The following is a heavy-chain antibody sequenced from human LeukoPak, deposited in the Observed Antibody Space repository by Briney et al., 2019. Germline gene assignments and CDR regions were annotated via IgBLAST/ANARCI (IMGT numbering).Heavy chain of an antibody. J-gene: IGHJ3*02. Sequence: GASVKVSCKASGGTFSSYAISWVRQAPGQGLEWMGGIIPIFGTANYAQKFQGRVTITADESTSTAYMELSSLRSEDTAVYYCASHPVRGTYYYDGSGAKDAFDIWGQGTMVTVSS. CDR2: IIPIFGTA. D-gene: IGHD3-22*01. CDR3: ASHPVRGTYYYDGSGAKDAFDI. CDR1: GGTFSSYA. V-gene: IGHV1-69*13.